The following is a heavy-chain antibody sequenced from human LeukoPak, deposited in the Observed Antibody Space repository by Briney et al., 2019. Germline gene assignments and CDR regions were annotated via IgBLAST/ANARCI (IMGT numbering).Heavy chain of an antibody. CDR1: GFTFSSYG. J-gene: IGHJ4*02. D-gene: IGHD3-10*01. Sequence: PGRSLRLSCAASGFTFSSYGMHWVRQAPGKGLEWVSSISSSSSYIYYADSVKGRFTISRDNAKNSLYLQMNSLRAEDTAVYYCARDIPLVRGVDYWGQGTLVTVSS. V-gene: IGHV3-21*01. CDR2: ISSSSSYI. CDR3: ARDIPLVRGVDY.